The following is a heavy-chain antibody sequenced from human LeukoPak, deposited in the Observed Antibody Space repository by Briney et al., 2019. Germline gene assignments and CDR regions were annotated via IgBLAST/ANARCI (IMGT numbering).Heavy chain of an antibody. CDR1: GFTFSSYW. V-gene: IGHV3-7*01. CDR3: ARGLSYCDY. Sequence: GGSLRLSCEASGFTFSSYWMSWVRQAPGKGLEWVANIKQDGSDKYYVDSLKGRFTVSRDNAKNSLYLQMNSLRAEDTAVYYCARGLSYCDYWGQGTLVTVSS. J-gene: IGHJ4*02. CDR2: IKQDGSDK. D-gene: IGHD2-21*02.